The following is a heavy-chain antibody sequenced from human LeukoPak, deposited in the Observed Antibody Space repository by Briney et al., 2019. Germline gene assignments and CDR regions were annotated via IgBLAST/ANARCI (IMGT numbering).Heavy chain of an antibody. J-gene: IGHJ6*03. D-gene: IGHD3-10*01. V-gene: IGHV6-1*01. CDR1: GDSVSSNSAA. CDR2: TYYRSKWYN. CDR3: AREQRYYGSGSYTASLRYYMDV. Sequence: SQTLSLTCAISGDSVSSNSAAWNWIRQSPSRGLEWLGRTYYRSKWYNDYAVSVKSRITINPDTSKNQFSLQLNSVTPEDTAVYYCAREQRYYGSGSYTASLRYYMDVWGKGTTVTVSS.